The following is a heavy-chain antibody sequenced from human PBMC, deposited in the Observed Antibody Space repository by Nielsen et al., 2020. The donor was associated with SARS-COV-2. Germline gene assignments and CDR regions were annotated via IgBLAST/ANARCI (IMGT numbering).Heavy chain of an antibody. CDR2: ISSNGGST. V-gene: IGHV3-64D*06. D-gene: IGHD4-11*01. Sequence: GESLKISCSASGFTFSSYAMHWVRQAPGKGLEYVSAISSNGGSTYYADSVKGRFTISRDNSKNTLYLQMSSLRAEDTAVYYCVKDYSNYGYGYWDYWGQGTLVTVSS. CDR3: VKDYSNYGYGYWDY. CDR1: GFTFSSYA. J-gene: IGHJ4*02.